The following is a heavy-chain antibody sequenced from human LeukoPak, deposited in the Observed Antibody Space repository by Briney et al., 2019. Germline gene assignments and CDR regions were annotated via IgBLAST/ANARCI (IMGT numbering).Heavy chain of an antibody. CDR1: GGSISSYY. Sequence: PSETLSLTCTVSGGSISSYYWSRIRQPAGKGLEWIGRFYTSGNTDHNPSLSSRVTMSVDTSKNQLFLKLSSVTAADTAVYYCARDLTTGSMDYWGQGTLVTVSS. CDR2: FYTSGNT. V-gene: IGHV4-4*07. J-gene: IGHJ4*02. CDR3: ARDLTTGSMDY. D-gene: IGHD1-14*01.